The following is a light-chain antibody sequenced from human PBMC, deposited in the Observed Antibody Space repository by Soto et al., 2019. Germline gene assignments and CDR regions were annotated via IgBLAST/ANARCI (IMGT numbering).Light chain of an antibody. CDR1: QSISNH. CDR3: QQSDSAPYT. Sequence: DIQMTQSPSSLSASVGDRVTITCRASQSISNHLTWYQQKAGKVPKLLIYAASSLQSGVPSRFSGSGSGTDFTLTISSLQPEDFATYHCQQSDSAPYTFGQGTKLEIK. V-gene: IGKV1-39*01. J-gene: IGKJ2*01. CDR2: AAS.